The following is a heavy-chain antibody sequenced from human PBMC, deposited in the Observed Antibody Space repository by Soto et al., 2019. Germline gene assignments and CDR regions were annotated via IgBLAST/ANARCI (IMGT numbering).Heavy chain of an antibody. J-gene: IGHJ3*02. V-gene: IGHV3-9*01. CDR1: GFTFDDYA. D-gene: IGHD2-2*01. Sequence: DVQLVESGGGLVQPGRSLRLSCAASGFTFDDYAMHWVRQAPGKGLEWVSGISWNSGSIGYADSVKGRFTISRDNAKNSLYLQMNSLRAEDTALYYCAKDWGDIVVVPAANAFDIWGQGTMVTVSS. CDR3: AKDWGDIVVVPAANAFDI. CDR2: ISWNSGSI.